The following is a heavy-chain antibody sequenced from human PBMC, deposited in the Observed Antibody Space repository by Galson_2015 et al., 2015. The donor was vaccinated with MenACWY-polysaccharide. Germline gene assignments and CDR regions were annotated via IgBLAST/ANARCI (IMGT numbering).Heavy chain of an antibody. CDR1: GFTFSNYW. D-gene: IGHD5-24*01. Sequence: SLRLSCAASGFTFSNYWMSWVRQAPEKGLEWVANIKQDGSAEYYVDSVRGRFTISRDNAKNSVYLQMSSLRAEDTAVYYCARAPSLHVGQHWGQGTLVIVS. V-gene: IGHV3-7*01. CDR3: ARAPSLHVGQH. J-gene: IGHJ1*01. CDR2: IKQDGSAE.